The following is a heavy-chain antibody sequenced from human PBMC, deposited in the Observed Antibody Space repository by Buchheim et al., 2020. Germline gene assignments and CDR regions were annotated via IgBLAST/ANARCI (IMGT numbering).Heavy chain of an antibody. Sequence: QVQLVQSGAEVKKPGASVKVSCKASGYTFTGYYMHWVRQAPGQGLEWMGRINPNSGGPNYAQKFQGRVTMTRDTSISTAYMELSRLRSDDTAVYYCAREADYYDSSGACDYWGQGTL. CDR1: GYTFTGYY. D-gene: IGHD3-22*01. V-gene: IGHV1-2*06. CDR2: INPNSGGP. CDR3: AREADYYDSSGACDY. J-gene: IGHJ4*02.